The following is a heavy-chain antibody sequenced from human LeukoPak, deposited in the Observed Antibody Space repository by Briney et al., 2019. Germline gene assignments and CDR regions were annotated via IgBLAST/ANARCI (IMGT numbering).Heavy chain of an antibody. CDR2: ISAYNGNT. Sequence: VASVKVPCKASGYTFTSYGISWVRQAPGQGLEWMGWISAYNGNTNYAQKLQGRVTMTTDTSTSTAYMELRSLRSDDTAVYYCARHYSSGPMGYWGQGTLVTVSS. J-gene: IGHJ4*02. CDR3: ARHYSSGPMGY. CDR1: GYTFTSYG. D-gene: IGHD6-19*01. V-gene: IGHV1-18*04.